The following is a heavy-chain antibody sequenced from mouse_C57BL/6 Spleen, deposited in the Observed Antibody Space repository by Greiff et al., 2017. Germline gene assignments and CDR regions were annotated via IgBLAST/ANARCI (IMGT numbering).Heavy chain of an antibody. D-gene: IGHD1-1*01. CDR1: GYAFSSSW. CDR3: ASKGGSIAFDY. J-gene: IGHJ2*01. Sequence: QVQLQQSGPELVKPGASVKISCKASGYAFSSSWMNWVKQRPGKGLEWIGRIYPGDGDTNYNGKFKRKATLTADKSSSTAYMQLSSLTSEDSAVYFCASKGGSIAFDYWGQGTTLTVSS. V-gene: IGHV1-82*01. CDR2: IYPGDGDT.